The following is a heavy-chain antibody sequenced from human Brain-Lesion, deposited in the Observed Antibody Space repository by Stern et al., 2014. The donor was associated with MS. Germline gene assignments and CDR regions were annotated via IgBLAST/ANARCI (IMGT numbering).Heavy chain of an antibody. V-gene: IGHV1-24*01. CDR2: FDPEDGET. J-gene: IGHJ4*02. D-gene: IGHD1-26*01. Sequence: QVQLVQSGAEVKKPGASVKVSCKVSGYTLTELSMHWVRQAPRKGLEWMGGFDPEDGETIYAQKFQGRVTMTEDTSTDTAYMELSSLRSEDTAVFYCATLSPGAGGNYYRHFDYWGQGTLVTVSS. CDR3: ATLSPGAGGNYYRHFDY. CDR1: GYTLTELS.